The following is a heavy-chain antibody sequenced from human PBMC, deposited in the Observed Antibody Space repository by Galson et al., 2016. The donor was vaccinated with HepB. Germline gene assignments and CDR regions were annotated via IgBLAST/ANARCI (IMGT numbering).Heavy chain of an antibody. CDR2: IYYSGTT. Sequence: SETLSLTCTVSGGSISRGGFYWSWVRQPAGKGLEWIGLIYYSGTTNYNPPFQSRATISVDTSKSQFSLNVTSVTAADTGVFYCARQVGVLLDVWGQGTTVIVSS. CDR1: GGSISRGGFY. V-gene: IGHV4-61*10. D-gene: IGHD3-16*01. CDR3: ARQVGVLLDV. J-gene: IGHJ6*02.